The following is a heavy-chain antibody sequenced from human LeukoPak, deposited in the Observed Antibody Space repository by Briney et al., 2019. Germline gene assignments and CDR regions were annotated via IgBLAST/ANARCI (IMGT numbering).Heavy chain of an antibody. CDR2: INHSGST. CDR3: ARRYGSSWYLGRWFDP. V-gene: IGHV4-34*01. J-gene: IGHJ5*02. D-gene: IGHD6-13*01. CDR1: GGSFSGYY. Sequence: SETLSLTCAVYGGSFSGYYWSWIRQPPGKGLEWIGEINHSGSTNYNPSLKSRVTISVDTSKNQFSLKLSSVTAADTAVYYCARRYGSSWYLGRWFDPWGQGTLVTVSS.